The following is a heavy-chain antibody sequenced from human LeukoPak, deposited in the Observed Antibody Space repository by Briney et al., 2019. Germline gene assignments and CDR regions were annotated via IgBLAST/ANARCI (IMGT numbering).Heavy chain of an antibody. CDR3: TGVFDP. Sequence: HTGGSLRLSCAASGWMHWVRQPPGKGLVWISGINTEGTNTYYADSVKGRFTISRDNAKNTVYLQMNSLTAEDTAVYYCTGVFDPWGQGRLVTVSA. V-gene: IGHV3-74*01. CDR2: INTEGTNT. D-gene: IGHD5/OR15-5a*01. CDR1: GW. J-gene: IGHJ5*02.